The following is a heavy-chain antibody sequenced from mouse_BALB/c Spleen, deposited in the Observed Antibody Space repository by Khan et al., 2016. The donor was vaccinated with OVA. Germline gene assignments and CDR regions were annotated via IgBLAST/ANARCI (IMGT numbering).Heavy chain of an antibody. CDR1: GFNIKDTY. Sequence: VQLQQPGAELVKPGASVKLSCTGSGFNIKDTYIHWVKQRPEQGLEWIGRIDPANGKTIYDPKLQGKATLTADTSSNPAYLHRSSLTSEDTVVYYCASSLLLYAMDYWGQGTSVTVSS. J-gene: IGHJ4*01. CDR2: IDPANGKT. CDR3: ASSLLLYAMDY. D-gene: IGHD1-2*01. V-gene: IGHV14-3*02.